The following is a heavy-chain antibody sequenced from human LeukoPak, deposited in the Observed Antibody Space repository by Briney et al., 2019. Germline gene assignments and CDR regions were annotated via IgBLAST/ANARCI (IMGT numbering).Heavy chain of an antibody. CDR2: ITPSGGT. J-gene: IGHJ4*02. CDR1: GYTFTSYA. V-gene: IGHV1-2*02. D-gene: IGHD5-24*01. CDR3: ARDRYGDGFAHLDY. Sequence: ASVKVSCKASGYTFTSYAIHWVRHAPGQGLEWMGWITPSGGTNYPQKFQGRVAITWDTSITTAYMDLSRLTSDATAVYYCARDRYGDGFAHLDYWGQGALVTVSS.